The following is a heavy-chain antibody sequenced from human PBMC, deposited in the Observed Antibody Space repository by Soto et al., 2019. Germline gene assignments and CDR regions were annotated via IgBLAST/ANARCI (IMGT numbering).Heavy chain of an antibody. CDR2: ISYDGSNK. CDR3: ARRGPFDY. CDR1: GFTFSSYA. J-gene: IGHJ4*02. Sequence: TGGSLRLSCAASGFTFSSYAMHWVRQAPGKGLEWVAVISYDGSNKYYADSVKGRFTISRDNSKNTLYLQMNSLRAEDTAVYYCARRGPFDYWGQGTLVTVSS. V-gene: IGHV3-30-3*01.